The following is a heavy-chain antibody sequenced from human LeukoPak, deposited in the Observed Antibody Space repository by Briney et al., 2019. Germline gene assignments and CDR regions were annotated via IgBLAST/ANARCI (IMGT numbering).Heavy chain of an antibody. V-gene: IGHV1-69*05. CDR3: ARAQGEYYYDSSGYYFDY. D-gene: IGHD3-22*01. J-gene: IGHJ4*02. CDR2: IIPIFGTA. Sequence: ASVKVSYKASGGTFSSYAISWVRQAPGQGLEWMGGIIPIFGTANYAQKFQGRVTITTDESTSTAYMELSSLRSEDTAVYYCARAQGEYYYDSSGYYFDYWGQGTLVTVSS. CDR1: GGTFSSYA.